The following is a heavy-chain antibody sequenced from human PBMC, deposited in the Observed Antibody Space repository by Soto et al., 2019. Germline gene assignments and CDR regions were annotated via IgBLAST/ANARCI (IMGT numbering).Heavy chain of an antibody. CDR3: ARGGDYDFWSGYSWFDP. J-gene: IGHJ5*02. CDR1: GFTFTNYA. Sequence: GGSLRLSCAASGFTFTNYAFSWLRQAPGKGLEWVSAISANGDTTYYADSVKGRFTISRDNSKNSLYLQMNSLRAEDAAVYYCARGGDYDFWSGYSWFDPWGQGTLVTVSS. CDR2: ISANGDTT. V-gene: IGHV3-23*01. D-gene: IGHD3-3*01.